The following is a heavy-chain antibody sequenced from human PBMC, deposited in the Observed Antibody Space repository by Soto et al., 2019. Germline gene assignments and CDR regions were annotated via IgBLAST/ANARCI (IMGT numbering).Heavy chain of an antibody. Sequence: NPSETLSLTCAVYGGSFSGYYWSWIRQPPGKGLEWIGEINHSGSTNYNPSLKSRVTISVDTSKNQFSLKLSSVTAADTAVYYCARGRVTGYQSRYFDLWGRGTLVTVSS. CDR2: INHSGST. D-gene: IGHD3-9*01. CDR1: GGSFSGYY. CDR3: ARGRVTGYQSRYFDL. V-gene: IGHV4-34*01. J-gene: IGHJ2*01.